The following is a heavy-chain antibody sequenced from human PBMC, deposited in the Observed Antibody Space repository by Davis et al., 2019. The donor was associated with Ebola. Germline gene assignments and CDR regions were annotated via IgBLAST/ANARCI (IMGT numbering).Heavy chain of an antibody. CDR2: ISSSSTYT. D-gene: IGHD6-6*01. CDR1: GFTFSAYY. Sequence: PGGSLTLSCAASGFTFSAYYMSWIRPAPGKGLEWVSYISSSSTYTNYADSVKGRFTISRDNAKNSLYLQMNSLRAEDTAVYYCASYSSSGGNLYWGQGTLVTVSS. CDR3: ASYSSSGGNLY. J-gene: IGHJ4*02. V-gene: IGHV3-11*06.